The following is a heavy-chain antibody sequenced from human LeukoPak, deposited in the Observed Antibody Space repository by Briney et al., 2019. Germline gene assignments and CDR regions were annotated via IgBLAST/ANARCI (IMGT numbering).Heavy chain of an antibody. D-gene: IGHD6-6*01. CDR2: IYYSGST. CDR1: GGSISSSSYY. CDR3: ARGSSSSYY. Sequence: SETLSLTCTVSGGSISSSSYYWGWIRQPPGKGLEWIGSIYYSGSTYYNPSLKSRVTISVDTSKNQFSLKLSSVTAADTAVYYCARGSSSSYYWGQGTLVTVSS. V-gene: IGHV4-39*07. J-gene: IGHJ4*02.